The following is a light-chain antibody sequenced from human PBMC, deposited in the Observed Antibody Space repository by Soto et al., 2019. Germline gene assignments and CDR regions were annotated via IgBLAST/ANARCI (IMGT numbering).Light chain of an antibody. V-gene: IGKV3-20*01. CDR1: QSVSSSY. J-gene: IGKJ2*01. CDR2: GAS. Sequence: EIVLTQSPGTLSLSPGERATLSCRASQSVSSSYLAWYQQKPGQAPRLLIYGASSRATGIPDRFSGSGSGTGFTLTISRLEPEDFALYYWQQYGSSPYTFGQGTKLEIK. CDR3: QQYGSSPYT.